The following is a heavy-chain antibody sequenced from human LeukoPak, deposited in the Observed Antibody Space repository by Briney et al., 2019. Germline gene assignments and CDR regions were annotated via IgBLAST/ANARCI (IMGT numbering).Heavy chain of an antibody. CDR3: ASHRLYSSGWPANFDY. V-gene: IGHV3-7*01. Sequence: PGGSLRLSCAASGFTFSSFWMSWVRQAPGKGLEWVANIKQDGSEKYYVDSVKGRFTISRDNAKNLLYLQMNSLRAEDTAVYYCASHRLYSSGWPANFDYWGQGTLVTVSS. CDR2: IKQDGSEK. D-gene: IGHD6-19*01. J-gene: IGHJ4*02. CDR1: GFTFSSFW.